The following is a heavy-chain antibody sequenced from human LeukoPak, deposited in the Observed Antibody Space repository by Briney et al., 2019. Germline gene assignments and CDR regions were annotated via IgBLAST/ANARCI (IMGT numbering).Heavy chain of an antibody. CDR1: GGSFNEYY. V-gene: IGHV4-34*01. Sequence: PSETLSLTCGVNGGSFNEYYWSWIRQPPGKGLEWIGEIYHSGRTSSNSSLKSRVTISVDTSRNQFSLELSSVTAADTAVYYCARGTRRGYYYHMDVWDKGTTVTVSS. J-gene: IGHJ6*03. CDR3: ARGTRRGYYYHMDV. CDR2: IYHSGRT.